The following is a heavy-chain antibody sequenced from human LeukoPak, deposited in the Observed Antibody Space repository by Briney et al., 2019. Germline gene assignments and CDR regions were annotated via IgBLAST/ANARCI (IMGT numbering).Heavy chain of an antibody. Sequence: NPSETLSLTCAVYGGSFSGYYWSWIRQPPGKGLEWIGEINHSGSTNYNPSLKSRVTISVDTSKNQFSLKLSSVTAADTAVYYCAGAGHSSSRENYYYYGMDVWGQGTTVTVSS. CDR3: AGAGHSSSRENYYYYGMDV. CDR2: INHSGST. J-gene: IGHJ6*02. V-gene: IGHV4-34*01. D-gene: IGHD6-13*01. CDR1: GGSFSGYY.